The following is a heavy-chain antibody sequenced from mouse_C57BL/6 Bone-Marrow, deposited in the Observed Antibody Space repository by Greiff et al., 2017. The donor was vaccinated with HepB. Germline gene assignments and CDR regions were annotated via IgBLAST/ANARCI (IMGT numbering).Heavy chain of an antibody. CDR3: ARGGFSYYGSSYDYFDY. D-gene: IGHD1-1*01. J-gene: IGHJ2*01. Sequence: VQLQQPGAELVKPGASVKLSCKASGYTFTSYWMQWVKQRPGQGLEWIGEIDPSDSYTNYNQKFKGKATLSVDTSSSTAYMQLSSLTSEDSAVYYCARGGFSYYGSSYDYFDYWGQGTTLTVSS. V-gene: IGHV1-50*01. CDR1: GYTFTSYW. CDR2: IDPSDSYT.